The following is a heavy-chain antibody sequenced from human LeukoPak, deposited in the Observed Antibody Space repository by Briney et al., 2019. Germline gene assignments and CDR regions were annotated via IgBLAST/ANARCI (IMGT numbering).Heavy chain of an antibody. CDR1: RFTFSSYE. J-gene: IGHJ6*02. Sequence: QPGGSLRLSCAASRFTFSSYEMNWVRQAPGKGLEWVSYISSSGSTIYYADSVKGRFTVSRDNAKNSLYLQMNSLRAEDTAVYYCARIGYSSGGYYYYGMDVWGQGTTVTVSS. D-gene: IGHD6-19*01. CDR2: ISSSGSTI. V-gene: IGHV3-48*03. CDR3: ARIGYSSGGYYYYGMDV.